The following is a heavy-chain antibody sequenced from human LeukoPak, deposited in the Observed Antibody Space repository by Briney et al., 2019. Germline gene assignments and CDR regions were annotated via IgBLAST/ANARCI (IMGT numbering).Heavy chain of an antibody. Sequence: PGGSLRLSCAASGFIFDDYAMHWVRQVPGKGLEWVSGISWNSGTIGYADSVKGRFTISRDNAKNSLYLQVNSLRAEDTALYYCAKDISVTPTGMDVWGQGTTVTVSS. V-gene: IGHV3-9*01. CDR2: ISWNSGTI. CDR3: AKDISVTPTGMDV. J-gene: IGHJ6*02. CDR1: GFIFDDYA. D-gene: IGHD3-16*02.